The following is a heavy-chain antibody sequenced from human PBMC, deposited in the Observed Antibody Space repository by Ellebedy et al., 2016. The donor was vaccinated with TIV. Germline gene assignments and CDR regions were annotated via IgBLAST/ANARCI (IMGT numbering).Heavy chain of an antibody. D-gene: IGHD2-2*01. V-gene: IGHV3-15*01. CDR3: TTERREESCNSTSCRSFDY. Sequence: GESLKISXAASGFTFSNAWMSWVRQAPGKGLEWVGRIKSKTDGGTTDYAAPVKGRFTISRDDSKNTLYLQMNSLKTEDTAVYYCTTERREESCNSTSCRSFDYWGQGTLVTVSS. CDR2: IKSKTDGGTT. CDR1: GFTFSNAW. J-gene: IGHJ4*02.